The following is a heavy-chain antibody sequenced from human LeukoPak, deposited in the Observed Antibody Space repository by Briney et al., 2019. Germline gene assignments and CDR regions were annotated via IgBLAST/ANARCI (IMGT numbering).Heavy chain of an antibody. D-gene: IGHD6-13*01. Sequence: SETLSLTCTVSGGSISSSSYYWSWIRQPPGKGLEWIGYIYYSGNTNYNPSLKSRVTISVDTSKNQFSLKVSSVTAADTAVYYCARLPAASGTVWFDPWGQGTLVTVSS. V-gene: IGHV4-61*01. CDR1: GGSISSSSYY. CDR2: IYYSGNT. CDR3: ARLPAASGTVWFDP. J-gene: IGHJ5*02.